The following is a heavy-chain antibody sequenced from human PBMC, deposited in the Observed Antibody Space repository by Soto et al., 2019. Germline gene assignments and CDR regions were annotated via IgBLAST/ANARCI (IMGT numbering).Heavy chain of an antibody. D-gene: IGHD6-13*01. V-gene: IGHV2-5*01. J-gene: IGHJ4*02. CDR3: TLRQDTSRGPIY. CDR2: ST. Sequence: SGPTLVNPTQTLTPTCTVSGFSLTTRGMTLGWIRQPPGKAPEWLALSTQYSPSLQSRLTFTEDTSKNQVVLTMTNMDPADTATYYCTLRQDTSRGPIYWGQGIMVTVSS. CDR1: GFSLTTRGMT.